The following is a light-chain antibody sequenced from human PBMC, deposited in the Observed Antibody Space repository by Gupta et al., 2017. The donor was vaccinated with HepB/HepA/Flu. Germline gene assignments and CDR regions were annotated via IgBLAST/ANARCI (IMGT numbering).Light chain of an antibody. CDR2: GAS. CDR3: QQDCSSPLS. J-gene: IGKJ2*03. V-gene: IGKV3-20*01. CDR1: QSVSSSY. Sequence: EIVLTQSPGTLSLSPGERATLSCRASQSVSSSYLAWYQQKPGQAPRLLIYGASSRATGIPDRFSGSGSGTDFTFTISRLEPEDFAVYYCQQDCSSPLSFGQGTKMEIK.